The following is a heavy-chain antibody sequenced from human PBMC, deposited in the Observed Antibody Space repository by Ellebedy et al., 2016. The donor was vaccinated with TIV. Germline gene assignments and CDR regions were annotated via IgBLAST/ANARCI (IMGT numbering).Heavy chain of an antibody. V-gene: IGHV3-7*04. D-gene: IGHD1-26*01. Sequence: GESLKISXAASGFTFSSYWMSWVRQAPGKGLEWVANIKQDGSEKYYVDSVKGRFTISRDNAKNSLYLQMNSLRAEDTAMYYCARDIVGATNGFDYWGQGTLVTVSS. CDR3: ARDIVGATNGFDY. CDR1: GFTFSSYW. CDR2: IKQDGSEK. J-gene: IGHJ4*02.